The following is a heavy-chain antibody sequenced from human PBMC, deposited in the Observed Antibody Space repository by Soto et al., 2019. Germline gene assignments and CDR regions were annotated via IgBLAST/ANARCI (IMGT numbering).Heavy chain of an antibody. CDR2: ISSSSSTI. V-gene: IGHV3-48*02. Sequence: HPGGSLRLSCAASGFTFSSNSMNWVRQAPGKGLEWISYISSSSSTIYADSVKGRFTISRDNAKNSLYLQMNSLRDEGTAVYYCARVIWSGHLTSDLWGQGTLVTVSS. J-gene: IGHJ5*02. CDR3: ARVIWSGHLTSDL. CDR1: GFTFSSNS. D-gene: IGHD3-3*01.